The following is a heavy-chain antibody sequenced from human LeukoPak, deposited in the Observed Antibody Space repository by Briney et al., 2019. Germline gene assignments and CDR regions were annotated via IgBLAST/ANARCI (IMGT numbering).Heavy chain of an antibody. Sequence: PSETLSLTCTVSGGSINSYYWSWIRQPPGRGLEWIGYISYTGGETNYNPSLKSRLTISVDTSKNQFSLMLTSVTAADTAVYYCARQPGGTAAFDIWAQGTMVTVSS. CDR2: ISYTGGET. D-gene: IGHD1-14*01. CDR1: GGSINSYY. CDR3: ARQPGGTAAFDI. J-gene: IGHJ3*02. V-gene: IGHV4-59*08.